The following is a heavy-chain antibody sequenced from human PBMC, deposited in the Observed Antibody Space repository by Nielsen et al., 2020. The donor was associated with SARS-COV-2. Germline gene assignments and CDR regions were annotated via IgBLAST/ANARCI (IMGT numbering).Heavy chain of an antibody. D-gene: IGHD6-13*01. V-gene: IGHV3-9*01. CDR3: ARDPSSSWYYYYYGMDV. CDR1: GFTFSSYA. Sequence: GGSLRLSCAASGFTFSSYAMHWVRQAPGKGLEWVSGISWNSGSIGYADSVKGRFTISRDNAKNSLYLQMNSLRAEDTAVYYCARDPSSSWYYYYYGMDVWGQGTTVTVSS. CDR2: ISWNSGSI. J-gene: IGHJ6*02.